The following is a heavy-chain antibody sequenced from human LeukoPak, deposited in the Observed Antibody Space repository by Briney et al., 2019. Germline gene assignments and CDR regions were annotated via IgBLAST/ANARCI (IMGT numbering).Heavy chain of an antibody. D-gene: IGHD3-10*01. J-gene: IGHJ6*02. Sequence: SETLSLTCTVSGGSISSYYWSWIRQPPGKGLEWTGYIYYSGSTNYNPSLKSRVTISVDTSKNQFSLKLSSVTAADTAVYYCAALYGSGSYYYYYYGMDVWGQGTTVTVSS. CDR1: GGSISSYY. V-gene: IGHV4-59*01. CDR3: AALYGSGSYYYYYYGMDV. CDR2: IYYSGST.